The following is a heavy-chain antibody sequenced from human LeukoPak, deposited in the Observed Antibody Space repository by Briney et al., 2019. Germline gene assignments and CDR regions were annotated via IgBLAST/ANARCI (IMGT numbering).Heavy chain of an antibody. Sequence: HPGGSLRLSCAASGFTFSSYAMHWVRQAPGKGLEWVAVISYDGSNKYYADSVKGRFTISRDNSKNTLYLQMNSLRAGDTAVYYCARDASSIAARLTFYYFDYWGQGTLVTVSS. CDR1: GFTFSSYA. CDR2: ISYDGSNK. J-gene: IGHJ4*02. V-gene: IGHV3-30-3*01. CDR3: ARDASSIAARLTFYYFDY. D-gene: IGHD6-6*01.